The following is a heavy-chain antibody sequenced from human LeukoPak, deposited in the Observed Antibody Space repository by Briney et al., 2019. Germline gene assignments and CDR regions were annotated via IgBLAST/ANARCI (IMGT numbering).Heavy chain of an antibody. CDR3: ARGKYYCSGDSCSPPFDY. Sequence: SEILSLTCAVFGGSFSDFYWSWIRQTPGKGLEWIGEVDHTGGTKYNSSLKSRVTISVDTSKNQFSLKLSSVTAADTAVYYCARGKYYCSGDSCSPPFDYWGRGALVTVSS. D-gene: IGHD2-15*01. CDR2: VDHTGGT. V-gene: IGHV4-34*01. J-gene: IGHJ4*02. CDR1: GGSFSDFY.